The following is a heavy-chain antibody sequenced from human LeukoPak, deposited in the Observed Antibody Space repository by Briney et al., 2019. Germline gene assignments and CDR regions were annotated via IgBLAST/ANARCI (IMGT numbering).Heavy chain of an antibody. CDR3: TSVVGATFDY. Sequence: GGSLRLSCAASGFTFSASTMHWVRRASGKGREGFGRIRSKANNYATAYAASVQGRFTISRDDSKNTASLQMNSLKTEDTALYYCTSVVGATFDYWGQGTLVTVSS. CDR2: IRSKANNYAT. V-gene: IGHV3-73*01. CDR1: GFTFSAST. J-gene: IGHJ4*02. D-gene: IGHD1-26*01.